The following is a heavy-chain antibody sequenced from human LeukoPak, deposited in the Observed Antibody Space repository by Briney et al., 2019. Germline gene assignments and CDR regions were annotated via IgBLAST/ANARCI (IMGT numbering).Heavy chain of an antibody. J-gene: IGHJ6*02. CDR1: GYTFTSYG. CDR3: AREYSSVFYYYGMDV. V-gene: IGHV1-18*01. CDR2: ISAYNGNT. D-gene: IGHD6-19*01. Sequence: ASVKVSCKASGYTFTSYGISWVRQAPGQGLEWMGWISAYNGNTNYAQKLQGRVTMTTDTSTSTAYMELRSLRSDDTAVYYCAREYSSVFYYYGMDVWGQGTTVTVSS.